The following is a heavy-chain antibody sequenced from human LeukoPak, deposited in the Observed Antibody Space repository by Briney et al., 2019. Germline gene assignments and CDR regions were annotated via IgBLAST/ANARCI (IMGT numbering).Heavy chain of an antibody. J-gene: IGHJ4*02. Sequence: RPGGSLRLSCAASGFTFSSYEMNWVRQAPGKGLEWVSYISSSGSTIYYADSVKGRFTISRDNAKNSLYLQMNSLRAEDTAVYYCARIASSSGQEYYFDYWGQGTLVTVSS. D-gene: IGHD6-19*01. CDR1: GFTFSSYE. CDR2: ISSSGSTI. CDR3: ARIASSSGQEYYFDY. V-gene: IGHV3-48*03.